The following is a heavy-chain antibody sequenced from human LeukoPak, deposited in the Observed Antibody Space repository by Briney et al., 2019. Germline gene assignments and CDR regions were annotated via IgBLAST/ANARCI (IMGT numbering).Heavy chain of an antibody. D-gene: IGHD6-6*01. V-gene: IGHV4-4*09. J-gene: IGHJ4*02. CDR1: GDSISNYF. CDR2: IYTSGST. CDR3: ARSYSRSSHFDN. Sequence: SETLSLTCTVSGDSISNYFWSRIRQPPGKGLEWIGYIYTSGSTNYNPFLKSRVTISVDTSENQFSLKLTSVTAADTAVYYCARSYSRSSHFDNWGQGTLVTVSS.